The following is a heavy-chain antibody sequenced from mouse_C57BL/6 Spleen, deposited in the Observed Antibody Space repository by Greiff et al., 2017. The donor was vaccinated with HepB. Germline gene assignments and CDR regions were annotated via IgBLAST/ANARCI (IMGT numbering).Heavy chain of an antibody. CDR3: ARGNIYGGYAMDY. CDR2: IHPNSGST. Sequence: QVQLQQPGAELVKPGASVKLSCKASVYTFTSYWMHWVKQRPGQGLEWIGMIHPNSGSTNYNEKFKSKATLTVDKSSSTAYMQLSSLTSEDSAVYYCARGNIYGGYAMDYWGQGTSVTVSS. J-gene: IGHJ4*01. D-gene: IGHD1-1*02. CDR1: VYTFTSYW. V-gene: IGHV1-64*01.